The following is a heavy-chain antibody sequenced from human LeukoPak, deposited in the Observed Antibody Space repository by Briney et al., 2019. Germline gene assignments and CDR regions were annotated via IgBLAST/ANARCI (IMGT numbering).Heavy chain of an antibody. J-gene: IGHJ4*02. Sequence: ASVKVSCKASGYTFTSYGISWVRQAPGQGLEWMGWISAYNGNTNYAQKLQGRVTMTTDTSTSTAYMELRSLRSDDTAVYYCARDLGHTFAPGFDYWGQGTLVTVSS. D-gene: IGHD3-16*01. CDR1: GYTFTSYG. CDR3: ARDLGHTFAPGFDY. CDR2: ISAYNGNT. V-gene: IGHV1-18*04.